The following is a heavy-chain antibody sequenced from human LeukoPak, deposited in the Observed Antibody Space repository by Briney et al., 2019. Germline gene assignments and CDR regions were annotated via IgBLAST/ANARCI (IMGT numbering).Heavy chain of an antibody. Sequence: ASVKVSCKASGYTFTGYYMHWVRQAPGQGLEWMGWINPNSGGTNYAQKFQGRITMTRDTSISTAYMELSRLRSDDTAVYYCAREDQYGPRNFDYWGQGTLVTVSS. CDR1: GYTFTGYY. CDR3: AREDQYGPRNFDY. D-gene: IGHD3-10*01. J-gene: IGHJ4*02. V-gene: IGHV1-2*02. CDR2: INPNSGGT.